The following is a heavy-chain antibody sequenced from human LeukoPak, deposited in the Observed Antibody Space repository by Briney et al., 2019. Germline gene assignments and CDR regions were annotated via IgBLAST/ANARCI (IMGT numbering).Heavy chain of an antibody. CDR2: IRYDGSNK. CDR1: GFTFSSYG. D-gene: IGHD3-16*01. J-gene: IGHJ3*02. V-gene: IGHV3-30*02. CDR3: AKGHTGGAFDI. Sequence: GGSLRLSCAASGFTFSSYGMHWARQAPGKGLEGVAFIRYDGSNKYYADSVKGRFPISRDNSKNTLYLQMNSLRAEDTAVYYCAKGHTGGAFDIWGQGTMVTVSS.